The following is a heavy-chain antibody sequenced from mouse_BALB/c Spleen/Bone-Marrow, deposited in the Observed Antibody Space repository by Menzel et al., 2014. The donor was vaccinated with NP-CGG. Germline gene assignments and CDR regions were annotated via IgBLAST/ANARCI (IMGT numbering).Heavy chain of an antibody. Sequence: VQLQQSGPGLMQPSQRLSITCTVSGFSLTRYGIHWVRQSPGKGLEWLGVIWSGGSTDYNAAFISRLSINKDNSKSXVFFKMNSLQANDTAIYYCARDYYYGSRAMDYWGQGTSVTVSS. CDR3: ARDYYYGSRAMDY. J-gene: IGHJ4*01. CDR1: GFSLTRYG. CDR2: IWSGGST. D-gene: IGHD1-1*01. V-gene: IGHV2-2*02.